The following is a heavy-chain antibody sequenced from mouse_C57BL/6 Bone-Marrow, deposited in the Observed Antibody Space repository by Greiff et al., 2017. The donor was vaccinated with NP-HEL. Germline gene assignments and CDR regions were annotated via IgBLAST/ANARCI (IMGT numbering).Heavy chain of an antibody. D-gene: IGHD2-4*01. CDR2: ISDGGSYT. V-gene: IGHV5-4*01. CDR1: GFTFSSYA. Sequence: EVQGVESGGGLVKPGGSLKLSCAASGFTFSSYAMSWVRQTPEKRLEWVATISDGGSYTYYPDNVKGRFTISRDNAKNNLYLQMSHLKSEDTAMYYCARDRDYGEFAYWGQGTLVTVSA. J-gene: IGHJ3*01. CDR3: ARDRDYGEFAY.